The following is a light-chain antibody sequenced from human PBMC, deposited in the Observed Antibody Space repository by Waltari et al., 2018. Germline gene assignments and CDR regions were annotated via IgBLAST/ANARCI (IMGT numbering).Light chain of an antibody. CDR2: DAS. Sequence: EIVLTQSPATLSLSPGERATLSCRASQSVGDYLAWHQHKPGQAPRLLIYDASNRATGIPARFSGSGSGTDFTLTISSLEPEDFAVYYCQQRSNWPRYTFGQGTKLEIK. CDR1: QSVGDY. V-gene: IGKV3-11*01. CDR3: QQRSNWPRYT. J-gene: IGKJ2*01.